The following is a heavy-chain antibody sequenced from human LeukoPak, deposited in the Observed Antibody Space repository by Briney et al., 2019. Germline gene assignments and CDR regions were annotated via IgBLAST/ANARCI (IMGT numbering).Heavy chain of an antibody. V-gene: IGHV4-39*07. D-gene: IGHD4-11*01. CDR1: GGSISSSSYY. CDR3: ARGLTTVSSYNWFDP. J-gene: IGHJ5*02. Sequence: PSETLSLTCTVSGGSISSSSYYWGWIRQPPGKGLEWIGSIYYSGSTYYNPSLKSRVTISVDTSKNQFSLKLSSVTAADTAVYYCARGLTTVSSYNWFDPWGQGTLVTVSS. CDR2: IYYSGST.